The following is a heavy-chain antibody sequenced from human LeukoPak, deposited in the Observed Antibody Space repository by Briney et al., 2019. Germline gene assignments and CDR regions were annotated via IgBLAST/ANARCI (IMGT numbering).Heavy chain of an antibody. CDR2: ISGSGGST. CDR1: GFTFSSYA. V-gene: IGHV3-23*01. D-gene: IGHD1-14*01. J-gene: IGHJ4*02. Sequence: HPGGSLRLSCAASGFTFSSYAMSWVRQAPGKGLEWVSAISGSGGSTYYADSVKGRFTISRDNSKNTLYLQMNSLRAEDTAVYYCAKDMDNHHPFWPCPDYWGQGTLVTVSS. CDR3: AKDMDNHHPFWPCPDY.